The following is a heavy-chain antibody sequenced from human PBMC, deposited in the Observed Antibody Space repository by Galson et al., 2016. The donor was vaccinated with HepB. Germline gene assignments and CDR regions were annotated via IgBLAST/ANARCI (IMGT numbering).Heavy chain of an antibody. Sequence: CAISGDSVSSNTAAWDWIRQSPSRGLEWLGRTYYRSRWYNDYAESVKGRITVTPDTSKNQFSLHLNSVTPEDTAVYYCARDEKRASYYFDSWGQGTLVTVSS. CDR2: TYYRSRWYN. J-gene: IGHJ4*02. V-gene: IGHV6-1*01. CDR3: ARDEKRASYYFDS. D-gene: IGHD6-25*01. CDR1: GDSVSSNTAA.